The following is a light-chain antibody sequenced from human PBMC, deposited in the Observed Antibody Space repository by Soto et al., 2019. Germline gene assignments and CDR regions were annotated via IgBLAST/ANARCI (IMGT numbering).Light chain of an antibody. Sequence: DIQMTQSPSSLSASVGDRVTITCRASYKSDNWLAWFQQKPGKAPKLLIYKASTVESGVPSRFSGSGSGTELTLTISSLQTDDVASYHWLHYSTYPLTLGGGTRVE. J-gene: IGKJ4*01. CDR3: LHYSTYPLT. CDR2: KAS. V-gene: IGKV1-5*03. CDR1: YKSDNW.